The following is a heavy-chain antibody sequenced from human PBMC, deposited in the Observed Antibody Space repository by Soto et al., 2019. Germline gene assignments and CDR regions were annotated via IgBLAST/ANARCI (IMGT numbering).Heavy chain of an antibody. J-gene: IGHJ6*02. Sequence: PGEALKISCKGSGYSFTSYWIGWVRQMPGKGLEWMGIIYPGDSDTRYSPSFQGLVTIAVDMSISTAYLQWSSLEASATGMYYGATRRIQLDFFYYGMDVSGRGTTVTVSS. CDR2: IYPGDSDT. D-gene: IGHD5-18*01. V-gene: IGHV5-51*01. CDR1: GYSFTSYW. CDR3: ATRRIQLDFFYYGMDV.